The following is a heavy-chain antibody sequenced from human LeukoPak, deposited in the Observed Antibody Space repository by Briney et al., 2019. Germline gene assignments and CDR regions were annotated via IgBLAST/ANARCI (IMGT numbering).Heavy chain of an antibody. CDR2: ISSSSSYI. CDR3: ARVLGGYYDSSGY. V-gene: IGHV3-21*01. J-gene: IGHJ4*02. D-gene: IGHD3-22*01. Sequence: GGSLRLSCAASGFTFSSYSMNWVRQAPGKGLEWVSSISSSSSYIYYADSVKGRFTISRDNAKNSLYLQMNSLRAEDTAVYYCARVLGGYYDSSGYWGQGTLVTVSS. CDR1: GFTFSSYS.